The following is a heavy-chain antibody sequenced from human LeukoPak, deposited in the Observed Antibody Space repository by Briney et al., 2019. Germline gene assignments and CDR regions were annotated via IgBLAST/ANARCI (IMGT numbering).Heavy chain of an antibody. J-gene: IGHJ4*02. Sequence: GGSLRLSCAASGFTFSSYAMSWGREAPEKGLECVSSIRGSGGSKGFADSVKGRFTSSKYNSENTLYLQMNRLKAEDRALYYCAKESSVAGAGLLDYWGQGTLVTVSS. V-gene: IGHV3-23*01. D-gene: IGHD6-19*01. CDR1: GFTFSSYA. CDR2: IRGSGGSK. CDR3: AKESSVAGAGLLDY.